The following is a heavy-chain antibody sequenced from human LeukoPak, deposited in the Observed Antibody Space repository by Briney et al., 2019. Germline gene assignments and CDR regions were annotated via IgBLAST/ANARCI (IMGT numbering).Heavy chain of an antibody. CDR3: ARAGGRSWFDP. D-gene: IGHD1-26*01. J-gene: IGHJ5*02. Sequence: GASVKVSCKASGYTFSDSYIHWVRQAPGQGLEWMGSMNPKNGGTKYAQKFQGRVSMTRDTSISTAYMELASLTSDDTAVCYCARAGGRSWFDPWGQGTLVTVSS. CDR2: MNPKNGGT. V-gene: IGHV1-2*02. CDR1: GYTFSDSY.